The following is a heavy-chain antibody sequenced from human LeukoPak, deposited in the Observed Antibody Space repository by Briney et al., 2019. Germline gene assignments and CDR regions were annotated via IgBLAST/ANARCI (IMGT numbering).Heavy chain of an antibody. CDR2: INHRGST. V-gene: IGHV4-34*01. Sequence: PSETLSLTCAVSGGSFSHYYWTWIRQSPGMGLEWIGEINHRGSTKYNPSLKSRVTISVDTSKNQFSLKLTSVTAADSSLYYCAREGVESGSDMWGQGTTVTVSS. CDR1: GGSFSHYY. J-gene: IGHJ3*02. CDR3: AREGVESGSDM. D-gene: IGHD3-10*01.